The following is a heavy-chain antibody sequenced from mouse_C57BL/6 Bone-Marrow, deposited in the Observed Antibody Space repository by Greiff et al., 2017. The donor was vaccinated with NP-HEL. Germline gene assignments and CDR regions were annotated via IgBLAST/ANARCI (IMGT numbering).Heavy chain of an antibody. CDR3: ARYYYGPY. CDR2: IYPRDGST. V-gene: IGHV1-85*01. J-gene: IGHJ2*01. CDR1: GYTFTSYD. D-gene: IGHD1-1*01. Sequence: VQLQQSGPELVKPGASVKLSCKASGYTFTSYDMNWVKQRPGQGLEWIGWIYPRDGSTKYNEKFKGKATLTVNTSSSTEYMELHSLTSEDSAVYFCARYYYGPYRGKGTTLTVSS.